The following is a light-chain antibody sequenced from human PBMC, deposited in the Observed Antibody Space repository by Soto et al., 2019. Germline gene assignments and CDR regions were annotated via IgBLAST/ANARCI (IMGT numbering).Light chain of an antibody. J-gene: IGLJ2*01. CDR1: RDDIGAYDY. Sequence: QSALTQPASVSGSPGQSITISCAGTRDDIGAYDYVSWYQQHPGNAPKLLVYEVTNRPSGVSDRFSGSKSGNTASLTISGLQAEDEADYYCNSYTNSTAVVFGGATKPTV. CDR3: NSYTNSTAVV. CDR2: EVT. V-gene: IGLV2-14*01.